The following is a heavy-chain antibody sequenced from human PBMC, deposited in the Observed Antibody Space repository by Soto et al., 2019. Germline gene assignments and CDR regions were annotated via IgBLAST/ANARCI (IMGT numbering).Heavy chain of an antibody. D-gene: IGHD1-26*01. CDR1: GYSFTGLD. Sequence: ASVKVSCKASGYSFTGLDINWVRQTTGQGLEWMGWMQPSSGRTGYAQKFQGRVTMTRDTSINTAYMELSSLTSDETAFYYCARGVTAGVDYWGQGTLVTVSS. J-gene: IGHJ4*02. CDR3: ARGVTAGVDY. CDR2: MQPSSGRT. V-gene: IGHV1-8*01.